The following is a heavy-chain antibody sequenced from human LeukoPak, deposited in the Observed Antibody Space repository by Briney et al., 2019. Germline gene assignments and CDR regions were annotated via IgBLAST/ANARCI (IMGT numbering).Heavy chain of an antibody. CDR1: GFTFSHHF. J-gene: IGHJ3*01. Sequence: PGGSLRLSCAASGFTFSHHFMTWIRQAPGKGLEWLSYISGSGATYYASSVQGRFTISRDNAQNSLWLQMSSLRAEDTAVYYCARDPMHNGGNSGAFDFWGQGTLVTVSS. D-gene: IGHD2-21*01. V-gene: IGHV3-11*01. CDR3: ARDPMHNGGNSGAFDF. CDR2: ISGSGAT.